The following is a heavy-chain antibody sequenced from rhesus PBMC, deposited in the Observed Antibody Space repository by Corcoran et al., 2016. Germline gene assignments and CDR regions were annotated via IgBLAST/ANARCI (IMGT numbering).Heavy chain of an antibody. CDR2: INGYSGGT. Sequence: QVHLQESGPGLVKPSETLSLTCAVSGGSFRSYWWNWIRQPPGKGLEWIGEINGYSGGTNYNPSLQSRATISRDESKNQVSLKLTSVTAADTAVYYCTSPIRYRFDVWGPGVLVSVSS. J-gene: IGHJ5-1*01. D-gene: IGHD3-9*01. CDR3: TSPIRYRFDV. CDR1: GGSFRSYW. V-gene: IGHV4-80*01.